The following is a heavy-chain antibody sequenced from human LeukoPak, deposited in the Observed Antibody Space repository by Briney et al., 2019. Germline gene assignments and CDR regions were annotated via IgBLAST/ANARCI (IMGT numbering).Heavy chain of an antibody. D-gene: IGHD3-22*01. Sequence: GGSLRLSCAASGFTFNSYGMHWVRQAPGKGLEWVAVISYDGSNKYYADSVKGRFTISRDNSKNTLYLQMNSLRAEDTAVYYCAKDSTWKYYYDSSGYWAPNWFDPWGQGTLVTVSS. CDR3: AKDSTWKYYYDSSGYWAPNWFDP. J-gene: IGHJ5*02. V-gene: IGHV3-30*18. CDR1: GFTFNSYG. CDR2: ISYDGSNK.